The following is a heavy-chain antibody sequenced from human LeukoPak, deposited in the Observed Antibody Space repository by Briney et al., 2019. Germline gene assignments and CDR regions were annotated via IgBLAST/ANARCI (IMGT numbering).Heavy chain of an antibody. V-gene: IGHV4-59*01. J-gene: IGHJ4*02. Sequence: SETLSLTSTVPGDSIRNYYWRWIRQPPGKGLWRIGYIYDSGHTNYNPSLENRVIISIDTPKNQFSLKMSSVTAADTAVYFCARDSPPQYASSSAGFDYWGQGTLVTVSS. D-gene: IGHD6-6*01. CDR3: ARDSPPQYASSSAGFDY. CDR2: IYDSGHT. CDR1: GDSIRNYY.